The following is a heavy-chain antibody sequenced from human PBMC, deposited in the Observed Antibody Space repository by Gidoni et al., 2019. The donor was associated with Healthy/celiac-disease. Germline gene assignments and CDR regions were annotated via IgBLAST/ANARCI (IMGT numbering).Heavy chain of an antibody. Sequence: EVQLVESGGGLVQPGGSLRLSCAASGFTFSSYWMSWVRQAPGKGLEWVANIKQDGSEKYYVDSVKGRFTISRDNAKNSLYLQMNSLRAEDTAVYYCARDRGYGDYDIFYFDYWGQGTLVTVSS. J-gene: IGHJ4*02. V-gene: IGHV3-7*01. CDR2: IKQDGSEK. D-gene: IGHD4-17*01. CDR1: GFTFSSYW. CDR3: ARDRGYGDYDIFYFDY.